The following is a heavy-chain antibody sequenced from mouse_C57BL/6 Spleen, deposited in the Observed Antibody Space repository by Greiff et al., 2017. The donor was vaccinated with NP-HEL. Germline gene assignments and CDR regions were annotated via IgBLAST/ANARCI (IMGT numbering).Heavy chain of an antibody. V-gene: IGHV1-18*01. D-gene: IGHD2-4*01. Sequence: VQLQQSGPELVKPGASVKIPCKASGYTFTDYNMDWVKQSHGKSLEWIGDINPNNGGTIYNQKFKGKATLTVDKSSSTAYMELRSLTSEDTAVYYCARERGLRRGYYYAMDYWGQGTSVTVSS. CDR3: ARERGLRRGYYYAMDY. J-gene: IGHJ4*01. CDR2: INPNNGGT. CDR1: GYTFTDYN.